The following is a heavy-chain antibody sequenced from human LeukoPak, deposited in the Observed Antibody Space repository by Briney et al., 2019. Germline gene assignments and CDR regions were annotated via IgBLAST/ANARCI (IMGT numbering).Heavy chain of an antibody. CDR2: INSDGSST. CDR1: GFTFSSYW. CDR3: ARAGLGSWELNAFDI. J-gene: IGHJ3*02. V-gene: IGHV3-74*01. Sequence: GGSLRLSCAASGFTFSSYWMHWVRQAPGKGLVWVSRINSDGSSTSYADSVKGRFTISRGNAKNTLYLQMNSLRAEDTAVYYCARAGLGSWELNAFDIWGQGTMVTVSS. D-gene: IGHD1-26*01.